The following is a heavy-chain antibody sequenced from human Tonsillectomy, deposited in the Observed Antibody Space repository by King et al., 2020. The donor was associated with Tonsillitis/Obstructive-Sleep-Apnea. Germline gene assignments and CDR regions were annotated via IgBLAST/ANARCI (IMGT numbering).Heavy chain of an antibody. Sequence: VQLVESGGGVVQPGRSLRLSCAASGFTFSSYAMHWVRQAPGKGLEWVAVISYDGSNKYYADSVKGRFTISRDNSKNTLYLQMNSLRAEDTAVYYCARDLMGARAVAAGYWGQGTLVTVSS. D-gene: IGHD6-19*01. J-gene: IGHJ4*02. V-gene: IGHV3-30*01. CDR2: ISYDGSNK. CDR3: ARDLMGARAVAAGY. CDR1: GFTFSSYA.